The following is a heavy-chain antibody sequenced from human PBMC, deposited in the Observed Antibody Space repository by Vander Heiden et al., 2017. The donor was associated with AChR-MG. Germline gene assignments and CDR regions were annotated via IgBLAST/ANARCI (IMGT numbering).Heavy chain of an antibody. CDR3: ARAPAEYDFWSGSQTAPLDY. D-gene: IGHD3-3*01. CDR1: GDSISRYS. Sequence: QVQLQESGPGLVKPSETLSLTCPVSGDSISRYSWSWIRKPAGKGLERIGRTYTSGNTNYNPSLKSRVTMSLDTSKNQFSLKLRSVTAADTAVYYCARAPAEYDFWSGSQTAPLDYWGQGTLVTVSS. V-gene: IGHV4-4*07. J-gene: IGHJ4*02. CDR2: TYTSGNT.